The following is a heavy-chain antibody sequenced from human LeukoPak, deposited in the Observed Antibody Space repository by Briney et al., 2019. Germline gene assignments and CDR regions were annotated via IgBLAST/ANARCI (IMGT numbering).Heavy chain of an antibody. CDR2: ISSSSSYI. Sequence: PGGSLRLSCAASGFTFSSYSMNWVRQAPGKGLELVSSISSSSSYIYYADSVKGRFTISRDNAKNSLYLQMNSLRAEDTAVYYCAREERDGYNYYWYFDLWGRGTLVTVSS. CDR1: GFTFSSYS. J-gene: IGHJ2*01. CDR3: AREERDGYNYYWYFDL. V-gene: IGHV3-21*01. D-gene: IGHD5-24*01.